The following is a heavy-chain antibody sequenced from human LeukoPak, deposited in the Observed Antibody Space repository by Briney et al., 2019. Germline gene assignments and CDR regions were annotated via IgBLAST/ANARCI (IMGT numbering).Heavy chain of an antibody. D-gene: IGHD6-13*01. J-gene: IGHJ4*02. Sequence: PGGSLRLSCAASGFTFSSYAMHWVRQAPGKGLEWVAVISYDGSNKYYADSVKGRFTISRDNSKNTLYLQMNSLRAEDTAVYYCARDEFIWGIAAAGTRVFDYWGQGTLVTVSS. CDR1: GFTFSSYA. V-gene: IGHV3-30*04. CDR3: ARDEFIWGIAAAGTRVFDY. CDR2: ISYDGSNK.